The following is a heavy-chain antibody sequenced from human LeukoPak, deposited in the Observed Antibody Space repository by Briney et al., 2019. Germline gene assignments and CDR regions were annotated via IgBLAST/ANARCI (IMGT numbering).Heavy chain of an antibody. CDR3: AKDFDSSGYAVDY. J-gene: IGHJ4*02. Sequence: PGGSLRLSCATSGFTFNNYNMNWVRQAPGRALEWVSSITSSGTYIFYADSVKGRFTISRDNAKNSLYLQMNSLRAEDTAFYYCAKDFDSSGYAVDYWGQGTLVTVSS. CDR1: GFTFNNYN. V-gene: IGHV3-21*04. D-gene: IGHD3-22*01. CDR2: ITSSGTYI.